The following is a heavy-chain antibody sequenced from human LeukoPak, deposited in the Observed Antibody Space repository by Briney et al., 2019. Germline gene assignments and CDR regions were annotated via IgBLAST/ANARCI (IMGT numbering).Heavy chain of an antibody. V-gene: IGHV3-7*01. CDR1: GFTFSSYS. J-gene: IGHJ3*02. Sequence: GGSLRLSCAASGFTFSSYSMNWVRQAPGEGLEWVANIKQDGSEEYYVDSVKGRFTISRDNAKNSLYLQMNTLRAEDTGVYYCARDRRGIAVAGTSAFDIWGQGTMVTVSS. D-gene: IGHD6-19*01. CDR3: ARDRRGIAVAGTSAFDI. CDR2: IKQDGSEE.